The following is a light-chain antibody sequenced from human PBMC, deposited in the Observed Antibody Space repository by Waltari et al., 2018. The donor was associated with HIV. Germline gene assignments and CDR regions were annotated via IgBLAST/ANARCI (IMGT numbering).Light chain of an antibody. CDR1: RLGQKY. V-gene: IGLV3-1*01. CDR2: EDT. J-gene: IGLJ2*01. CDR3: QAWDSSTVV. Sequence: SHDLSQPLSVSVPPGQTATITCSGERLGQKYTSWYQQRPGQTPVLVIYEDTKRPSGISERFSGSNSGDTATLTISGTQAMDEADYYCQAWDSSTVVFGGGTRLTAL.